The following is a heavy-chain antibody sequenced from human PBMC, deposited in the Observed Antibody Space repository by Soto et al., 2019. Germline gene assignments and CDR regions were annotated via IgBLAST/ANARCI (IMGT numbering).Heavy chain of an antibody. Sequence: EVQLVESGGGLVKPGGSLRLSCVASGFTFSGYSINWVRQAPGKGLEWVSYISGPSIYIYYADSVKGRFTISRDNAKSEVYLKMNSLRAEDTAVYYCARGFRNGFNVWGQGTTVSVSS. CDR1: GFTFSGYS. D-gene: IGHD2-8*01. V-gene: IGHV3-21*01. CDR3: ARGFRNGFNV. CDR2: ISGPSIYI. J-gene: IGHJ6*02.